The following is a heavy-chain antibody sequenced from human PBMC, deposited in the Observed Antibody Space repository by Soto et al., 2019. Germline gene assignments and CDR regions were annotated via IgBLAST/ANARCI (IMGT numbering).Heavy chain of an antibody. J-gene: IGHJ5*02. D-gene: IGHD7-27*01. CDR1: GGSISSSSYY. CDR3: ARQGLTWDWFDP. CDR2: IYYSGST. V-gene: IGHV4-39*01. Sequence: SETLSLTCTVSGGSISSSSYYWGWIRQPPGKGLEWIGSIYYSGSTYYNPSLKSRVTISVDTSKNQFSLKLSSVTAADTAVYYCARQGLTWDWFDPWGQATLGTVSS.